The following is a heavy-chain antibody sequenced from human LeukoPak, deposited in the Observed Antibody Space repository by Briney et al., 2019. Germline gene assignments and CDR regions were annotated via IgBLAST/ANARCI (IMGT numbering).Heavy chain of an antibody. J-gene: IGHJ4*02. CDR1: GFTFSSYW. V-gene: IGHV3-7*01. CDR2: IKQDGSEK. Sequence: TGGSLRLSCAASGFTFSSYWMSWVRQAPGKGLEWVANIKQDGSEKYYVDSVKGRFTISRDNAKNSLYLQMNSLRAEDTAVYYCARSNGITMIVVPYWGQGTLVTVSS. CDR3: ARSNGITMIVVPY. D-gene: IGHD3-22*01.